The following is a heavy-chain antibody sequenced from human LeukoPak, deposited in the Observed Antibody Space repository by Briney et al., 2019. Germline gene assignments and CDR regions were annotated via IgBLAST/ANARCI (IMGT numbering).Heavy chain of an antibody. CDR1: GGSISSSSYY. CDR2: IYYSGST. V-gene: IGHV4-39*07. J-gene: IGHJ4*02. CDR3: ARDPFGEFFFDY. D-gene: IGHD3-10*01. Sequence: SETLSLTCTVSGGSISSSSYYWGWIRQPPGKGLEWIGSIYYSGSTYYNPSLKSRVTISVDTSKNQFSLKLSSVTAADTAVYYCARDPFGEFFFDYWGQGTLVTVSS.